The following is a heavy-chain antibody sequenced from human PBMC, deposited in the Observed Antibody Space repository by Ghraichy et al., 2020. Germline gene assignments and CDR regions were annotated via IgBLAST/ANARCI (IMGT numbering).Heavy chain of an antibody. CDR3: ARCKKWEDYYYGMDV. Sequence: SETLSLTCTVSGGSISSYYWSWIRQPAGKGLEWIGRIYTSGSTNYNPSLKSRVTMSVDTSKNQFSLKLSSVTAADTAVYYCARCKKWEDYYYGMDVWGQGTTVTVSS. J-gene: IGHJ6*02. V-gene: IGHV4-4*07. CDR1: GGSISSYY. CDR2: IYTSGST. D-gene: IGHD1-26*01.